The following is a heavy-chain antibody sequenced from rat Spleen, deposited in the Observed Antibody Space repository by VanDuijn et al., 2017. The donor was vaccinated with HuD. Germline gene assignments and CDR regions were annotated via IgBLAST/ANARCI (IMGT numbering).Heavy chain of an antibody. J-gene: IGHJ2*01. CDR2: ISYDGSGT. V-gene: IGHV5-29*01. Sequence: EVQLVESDGGLVQPGRSLKLSCATSGFIFSDCYMAWVRQAPTKGLEWVATISYDGSGTYYRDSVKGRFTISRNNAKSTLYLQVDSLRSEDTAIYYCARPTTGIPFNYWGQGVMVTVSS. CDR3: ARPTTGIPFNY. D-gene: IGHD1-9*01. CDR1: GFIFSDCY.